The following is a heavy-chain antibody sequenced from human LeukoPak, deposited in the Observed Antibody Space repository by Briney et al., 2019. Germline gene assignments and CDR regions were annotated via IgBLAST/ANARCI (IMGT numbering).Heavy chain of an antibody. V-gene: IGHV3-7*05. CDR3: ARDGYLDY. D-gene: IGHD5-18*01. Sequence: GESLRLSCAAPGFTFSEYWMAWVRQAPRRGLEWVAHIKRDGSDKNYVDPVKGRFTISRDNAKNSVYLQMNSLRAEDTATYYCARDGYLDYWGQGALVTVSS. CDR1: GFTFSEYW. CDR2: IKRDGSDK. J-gene: IGHJ4*02.